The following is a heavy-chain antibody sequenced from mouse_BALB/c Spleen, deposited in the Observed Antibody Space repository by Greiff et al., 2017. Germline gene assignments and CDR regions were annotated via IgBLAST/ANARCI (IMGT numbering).Heavy chain of an antibody. CDR3: ARGDGNWYFDV. V-gene: IGHV1-14*01. CDR2: INPYNDGT. CDR1: GYTFPSHV. Sequence: SGPELVKPGASVKMFRKASGYTFPSHVIHRVKQKPGQGLEWSGYINPYNDGTKYNEKFKGKATLTSDKSSSTAYMELSSLTSEDSAVYYCARGDGNWYFDVWGAGTTVTVSS. D-gene: IGHD2-1*01. J-gene: IGHJ1*01.